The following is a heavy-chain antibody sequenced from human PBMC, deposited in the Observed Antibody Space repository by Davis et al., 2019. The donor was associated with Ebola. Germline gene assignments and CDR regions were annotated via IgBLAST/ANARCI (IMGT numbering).Heavy chain of an antibody. CDR3: ARFSRGSIESY. D-gene: IGHD6-6*01. J-gene: IGHJ4*02. V-gene: IGHV3-7*01. CDR2: IKQDGSEK. CDR1: GFTFSSYW. Sequence: GGSLSLSCAASGFTFSSYWMSWVRQAPGKGLEWVANIKQDGSEKYYVDSVKGRFTISRDNAKNALYLQMNSLRVEDTAVYYCARFSRGSIESYWGQGTLVTVSS.